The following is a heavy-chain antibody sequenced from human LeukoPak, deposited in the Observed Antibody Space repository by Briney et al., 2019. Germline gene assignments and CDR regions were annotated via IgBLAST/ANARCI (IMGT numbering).Heavy chain of an antibody. CDR2: FDPGDGET. J-gene: IGHJ4*02. D-gene: IGHD6-13*01. V-gene: IGHV1-24*01. CDR3: AISIAAAGTDYFDY. Sequence: GASVKVSCKVSGYTLTELSMHWVRQAPGKGLEWMGGFDPGDGETIYAQKFQGRVTMTEDTSTDTAYMELSSLRSEDTAVYYCAISIAAAGTDYFDYWGQGTLVTVSS. CDR1: GYTLTELS.